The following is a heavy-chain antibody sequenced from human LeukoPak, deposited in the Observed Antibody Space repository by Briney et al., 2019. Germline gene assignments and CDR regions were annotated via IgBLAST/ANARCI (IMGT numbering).Heavy chain of an antibody. D-gene: IGHD3-10*01. V-gene: IGHV3-23*01. Sequence: GGSLRLSCAASGFTFSSYAMTWVRQAPGKGLEWVSAISGSGLSTFYADSVKGRFTISRDNSKNTLYLQMNSLRAEDTAVYYCAKVRSSGSYYFDYWGQGTLITVSS. J-gene: IGHJ4*02. CDR2: ISGSGLST. CDR3: AKVRSSGSYYFDY. CDR1: GFTFSSYA.